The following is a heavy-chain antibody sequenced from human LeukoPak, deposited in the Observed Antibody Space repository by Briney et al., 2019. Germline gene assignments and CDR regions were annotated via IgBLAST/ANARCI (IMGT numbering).Heavy chain of an antibody. CDR2: ISYDGSNT. CDR3: ARVRSGWYDAFDI. D-gene: IGHD6-19*01. V-gene: IGHV3-30*04. Sequence: PGRSLRLSCAASGFTFSSYAMHWVRQAPGKGLEWVTVISYDGSNTYYTDSVKGRFTISRDSSKNTLYLQMNSLRAEDTAVYYCARVRSGWYDAFDIWGQGTMVTVSS. J-gene: IGHJ3*02. CDR1: GFTFSSYA.